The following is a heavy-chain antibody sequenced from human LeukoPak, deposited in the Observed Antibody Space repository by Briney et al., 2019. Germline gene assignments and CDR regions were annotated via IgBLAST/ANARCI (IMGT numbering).Heavy chain of an antibody. J-gene: IGHJ4*02. V-gene: IGHV1-2*02. CDR2: INPNNGGT. CDR1: GYNFTGYY. D-gene: IGHD3-10*01. CDR3: ARDSGEVPDY. Sequence: ASVKVSCKASGYNFTGYYLHWVRQAPGQGLEWMGWINPNNGGTKYAQNFQGRVTMTRDTSISTAYMELDRLRFDDTAVYYCARDSGEVPDYWGQGTLVTVSS.